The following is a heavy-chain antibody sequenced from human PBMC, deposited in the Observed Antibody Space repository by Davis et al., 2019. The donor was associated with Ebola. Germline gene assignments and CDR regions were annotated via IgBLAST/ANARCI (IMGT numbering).Heavy chain of an antibody. CDR3: ARAVTTFGVARRPTYHGMDV. J-gene: IGHJ6*02. CDR1: GGSISRGGSY. D-gene: IGHD3-3*01. Sequence: PSETLSLTCTVSGGSISRGGSYWTWIRQHPGKGLEWIGYIYYSGSTYYNPSLKSRLTISVDTSKNQFSLRLSSVTAADTAVYYCARAVTTFGVARRPTYHGMDVWGQGTTVTVSS. V-gene: IGHV4-31*03. CDR2: IYYSGST.